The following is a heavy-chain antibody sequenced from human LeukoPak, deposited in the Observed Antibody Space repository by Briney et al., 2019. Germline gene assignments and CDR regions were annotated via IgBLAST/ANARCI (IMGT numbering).Heavy chain of an antibody. V-gene: IGHV4-34*01. CDR3: ASSVGSTDY. CDR1: GESLSKYY. J-gene: IGHJ4*02. Sequence: SETLSLTCAVHGESLSKYYWTWIRQSPGKGLEWIGEINHRGSTNLNPSLKSRVTLSVDTSKYQFSLKLTSVTAADAAVYYCASSVGSTDYWGQGTLVTVSS. CDR2: INHRGST. D-gene: IGHD1-26*01.